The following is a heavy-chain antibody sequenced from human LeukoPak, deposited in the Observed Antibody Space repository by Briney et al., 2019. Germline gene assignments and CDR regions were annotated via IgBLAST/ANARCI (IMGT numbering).Heavy chain of an antibody. Sequence: PGGSLRLSCAVSGFTSSNYSMTWVRQAQGKGLEWVSSISRSGTYIYHADSVKGRFTISRDNAKNSLFLQMNSLKAEDTATYYCARDSGKGWSPEESCFDYWGPGTLVTVSS. J-gene: IGHJ4*02. D-gene: IGHD6-19*01. CDR3: ARDSGKGWSPEESCFDY. CDR1: GFTSSNYS. V-gene: IGHV3-21*01. CDR2: ISRSGTYI.